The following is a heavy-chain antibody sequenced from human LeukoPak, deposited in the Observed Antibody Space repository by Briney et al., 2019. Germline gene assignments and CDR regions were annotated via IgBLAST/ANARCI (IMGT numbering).Heavy chain of an antibody. CDR1: GGSISGTNW. CDR2: ISLAGQT. V-gene: IGHV4/OR15-8*02. D-gene: IGHD1-26*01. J-gene: IGHJ4*02. Sequence: TSETLSLTCGVSGGSISGTNWWSWVRQPPGQGPEWIGEISLAGQTNFNPSLNGRVTMSLDKSSNKLYLHLTSVTAADTATYFCSRESGPFCPFGYWGQGTLVIVPP. CDR3: SRESGPFCPFGY.